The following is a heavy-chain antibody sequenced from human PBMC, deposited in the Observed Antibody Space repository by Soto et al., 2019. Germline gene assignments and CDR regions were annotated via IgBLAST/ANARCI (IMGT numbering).Heavy chain of an antibody. CDR1: GFTFTRYS. V-gene: IGHV3-30-3*01. Sequence: QVRLVESGGGVVQPGTSLRVSCAGSGFTFTRYSIHWVRQAPGKGLEWVALVSYDGSSQYYADSVKGRFTISRDNSMNTVDLQMSSLRPEDTAVYYCARRATRYYYYGLDVWGQGTTVTFSS. CDR3: ARRATRYYYYGLDV. CDR2: VSYDGSSQ. J-gene: IGHJ6*02.